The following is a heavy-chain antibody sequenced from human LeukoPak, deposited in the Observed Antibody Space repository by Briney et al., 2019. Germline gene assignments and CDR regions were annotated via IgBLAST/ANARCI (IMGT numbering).Heavy chain of an antibody. J-gene: IGHJ6*03. D-gene: IGHD3-10*01. CDR3: ARGAGASNSGPIHYYYYYYMDV. V-gene: IGHV4-61*02. CDR1: GGSISSGSYY. Sequence: PSETLSLTCTASGGSISSGSYYWSWIRQPAGKGLEWIGRIYTSGSTDYNPSLRSRVTISVDTSKNQFSLKLSSVTAADTAVYYCARGAGASNSGPIHYYYYYYMDVWGKGTTVTISS. CDR2: IYTSGST.